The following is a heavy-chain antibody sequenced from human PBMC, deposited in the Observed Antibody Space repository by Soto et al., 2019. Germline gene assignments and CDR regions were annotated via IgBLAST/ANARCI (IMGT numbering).Heavy chain of an antibody. CDR3: ARDKDRQQLGGNYYYIWDV. D-gene: IGHD3-3*02. CDR2: IMPVFATP. J-gene: IGHJ6*02. Sequence: QVQLVQSGAEVKKPGSSVKVSCKASGGTFSTSAISWVRQAPGQGLEWVGGIMPVFATPDYAQKFQGRVTXXXDXPTTTAYLELTSLRTDDTAVYYCARDKDRQQLGGNYYYIWDVWGQGTAIIVSS. CDR1: GGTFSTSA. V-gene: IGHV1-69*05.